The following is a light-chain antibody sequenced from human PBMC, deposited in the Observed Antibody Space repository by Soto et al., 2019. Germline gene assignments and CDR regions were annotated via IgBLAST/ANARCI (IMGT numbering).Light chain of an antibody. CDR3: QQRSNWRG. Sequence: EIVLTQSPATLSLSPGERATLSCRASQSVSSYLAWYQQKPGQAPRLLIYDASNRATGIPSRFSGSGPGTDFTLTISSLDPEDLAVYYCQQRSNWRGFSQGTRLK. CDR1: QSVSSY. V-gene: IGKV3-11*01. CDR2: DAS. J-gene: IGKJ5*01.